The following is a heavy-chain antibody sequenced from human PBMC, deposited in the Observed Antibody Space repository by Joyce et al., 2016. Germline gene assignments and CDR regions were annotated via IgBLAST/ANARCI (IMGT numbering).Heavy chain of an antibody. Sequence: QVQLVESGGGVVQPGRSLRLSCAASGFAFSGYGMHWCGQAPGKGMEWVAVMWFDGSKKYSADSVKGRFTISRDKSKNTLYLQMNSLRAEDTAVYYCARVKGGGSYYYYGMDVWGHGTTVTVS. V-gene: IGHV3-33*01. J-gene: IGHJ6*02. CDR2: MWFDGSKK. CDR1: GFAFSGYG. CDR3: ARVKGGGSYYYYGMDV. D-gene: IGHD1-26*01.